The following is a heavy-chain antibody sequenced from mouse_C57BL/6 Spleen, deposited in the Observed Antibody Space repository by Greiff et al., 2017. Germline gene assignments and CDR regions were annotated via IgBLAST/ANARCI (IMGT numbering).Heavy chain of an antibody. V-gene: IGHV1-26*01. CDR2: INPNNGGT. J-gene: IGHJ2*01. Sequence: EVQLQQSGPELVKPGASVKISCKASGYTFTDYYMNWVKQSHGKSLEWIGDINPNNGGTSYNQKFKGKATLTVDKSSSTAYMELRSLTSEDSAVFYCARLWLLPTDDWDQGPTLTVSS. D-gene: IGHD2-2*01. CDR1: GYTFTDYY. CDR3: ARLWLLPTDD.